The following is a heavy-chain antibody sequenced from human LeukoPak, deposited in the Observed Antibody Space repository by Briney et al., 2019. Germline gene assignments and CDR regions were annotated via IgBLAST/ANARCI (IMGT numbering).Heavy chain of an antibody. CDR3: ARQSVTGRNGLDV. V-gene: IGHV4-59*08. CDR2: ISHTEYT. D-gene: IGHD5/OR15-5a*01. Sequence: SETLSLTCNVSGGSIDTFYWSWIRRPPEKGLEYIGYISHTEYTDYNPSLEGRVTMSMDISNNQFSLQLRSVTAADTAVYYCARQSVTGRNGLDVWGQGTTVTVSS. CDR1: GGSIDTFY. J-gene: IGHJ6*02.